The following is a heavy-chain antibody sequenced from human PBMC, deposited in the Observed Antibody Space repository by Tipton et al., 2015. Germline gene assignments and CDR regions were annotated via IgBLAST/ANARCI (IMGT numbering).Heavy chain of an antibody. J-gene: IGHJ3*02. CDR3: ARGRNNAFDI. CDR1: GGSVSSGTYY. V-gene: IGHV4-61*01. Sequence: TLSLTCTVSGGSVSSGTYYWSWIRQPPGKGLEWIGYIYYSGSTNYNPSLKSRVTISVDTSNNQFSLQLNSVTPEDTAVYYCARGRNNAFDIWGQGTLVTVSS. CDR2: IYYSGST.